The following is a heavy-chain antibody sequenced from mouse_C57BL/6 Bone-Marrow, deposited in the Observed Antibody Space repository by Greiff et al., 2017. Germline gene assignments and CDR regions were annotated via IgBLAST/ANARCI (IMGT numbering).Heavy chain of an antibody. V-gene: IGHV1-81*01. CDR3: AQGYYGSIWFAY. D-gene: IGHD1-1*01. J-gene: IGHJ3*01. CDR1: GCTFTSYG. CDR2: IYPRSGNT. Sequence: QVQLQQSGAELARPGASVKLSCKASGCTFTSYGISWVKQRTGQGLEWIGEIYPRSGNTYYNEKFKGKATLTADKSSSTAYMELRSLTSEDSAVYFCAQGYYGSIWFAYWGQGTLVTVSA.